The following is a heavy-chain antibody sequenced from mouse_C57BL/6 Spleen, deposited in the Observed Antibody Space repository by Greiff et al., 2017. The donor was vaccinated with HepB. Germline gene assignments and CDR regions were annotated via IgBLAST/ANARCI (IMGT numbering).Heavy chain of an antibody. V-gene: IGHV1-4*01. Sequence: LVESGAELARPGASVKMSCKASGYTFTSYTMHWVKQRPGQGLEWIGYINPSSGYTKYNQKFKDKATLTADKSSSTAYMQLSSLTSEDSAVYYCASYGNYGYFDVWGTGTTVTVSS. CDR2: INPSSGYT. D-gene: IGHD2-1*01. CDR3: ASYGNYGYFDV. CDR1: GYTFTSYT. J-gene: IGHJ1*03.